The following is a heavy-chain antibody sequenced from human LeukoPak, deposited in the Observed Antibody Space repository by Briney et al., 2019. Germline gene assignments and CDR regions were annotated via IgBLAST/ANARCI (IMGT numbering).Heavy chain of an antibody. D-gene: IGHD1-26*01. V-gene: IGHV4-59*08. CDR1: GGSISSYY. Sequence: SETLSLTCTVSGGSISSYYWSWIRQPPGKGLEWIGYIYYSGSTNYNPSLKSRVTISVDTSKNQFSLKLSSVTAADTAVYYCARSLKWEQGYFDYWGQGTLVTVSS. CDR3: ARSLKWEQGYFDY. J-gene: IGHJ4*02. CDR2: IYYSGST.